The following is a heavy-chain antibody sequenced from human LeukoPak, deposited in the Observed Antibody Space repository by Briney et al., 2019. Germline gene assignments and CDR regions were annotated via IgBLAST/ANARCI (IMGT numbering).Heavy chain of an antibody. J-gene: IGHJ3*02. CDR3: ARALTTEIDAFDI. V-gene: IGHV4-4*07. CDR1: GGSISNYY. Sequence: PSETLSLTCTVSGGSISNYYWSWIRQPAGKGLEWIGRIYTSGSTNYNPSLKSRVTMSVDTSNNQFSLKLSSVTAADTAVYYCARALTTEIDAFDIWGQGTMVTVSS. CDR2: IYTSGST. D-gene: IGHD4-17*01.